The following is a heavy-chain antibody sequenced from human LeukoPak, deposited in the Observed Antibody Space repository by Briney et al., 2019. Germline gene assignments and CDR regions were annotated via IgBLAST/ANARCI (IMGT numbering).Heavy chain of an antibody. CDR2: IYYSGST. D-gene: IGHD3-16*01. J-gene: IGHJ4*02. Sequence: ETLSLTCTVSGGSISSSSYCWGWIRQPPGRGLECIGSIYYSGSTYYNPSLKSRVTISVDTSKNQFSLKLSSVTAADTAVYYCARGGLGPLGYWGQGTLVTVSS. V-gene: IGHV4-39*01. CDR3: ARGGLGPLGY. CDR1: GGSISSSSYC.